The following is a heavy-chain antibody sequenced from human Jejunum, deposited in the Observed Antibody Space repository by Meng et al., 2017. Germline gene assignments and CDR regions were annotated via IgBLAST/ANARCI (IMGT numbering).Heavy chain of an antibody. CDR2: IWYDGSKT. J-gene: IGHJ4*02. CDR3: ARKFGGDF. V-gene: IGHV3-33*01. CDR1: GYTFSTYG. D-gene: IGHD3-10*01. Sequence: QVQLVESGGGVVQPGRSLRLSCAASGYTFSTYGMHWVRQAPGKGLDWVAVIWYDGSKTYYADSVKGRFTISRDDSKNTLYLQMNSLRAEDTAVYYCARKFGGDFWGQGTLVTVSS.